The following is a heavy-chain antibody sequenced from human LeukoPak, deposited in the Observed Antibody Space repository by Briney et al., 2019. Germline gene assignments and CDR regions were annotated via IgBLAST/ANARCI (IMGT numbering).Heavy chain of an antibody. CDR1: GFTFSSYA. D-gene: IGHD1-26*01. Sequence: GGSLRLSCAASGFTFSSYAMHWVRQAPGKGLEWVAVISYDGSNKYYADSVKGRFTISRDNSKNTPYLQMNSLRAEDTAVYYCARDDAGIVARLGSGMDVWGQGTTVTVSS. J-gene: IGHJ6*02. V-gene: IGHV3-30*04. CDR3: ARDDAGIVARLGSGMDV. CDR2: ISYDGSNK.